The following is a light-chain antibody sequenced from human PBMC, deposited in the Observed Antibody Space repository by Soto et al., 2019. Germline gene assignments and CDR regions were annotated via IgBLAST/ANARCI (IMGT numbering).Light chain of an antibody. CDR3: QQYNNWPWT. J-gene: IGKJ1*01. CDR2: GAS. CDR1: QSVSSN. Sequence: EIVMTQSPATLSVSPGERATLSCRASQSVSSNLAWYQQKLGQAPRVLIYGASTRATGIPARFTGSGSGTEFILTITSLQSEDFAVYYCQQYNNWPWTFGQGTKVDIK. V-gene: IGKV3-15*01.